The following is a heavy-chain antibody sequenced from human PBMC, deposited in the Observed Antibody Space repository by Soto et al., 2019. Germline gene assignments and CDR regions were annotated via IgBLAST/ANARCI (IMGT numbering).Heavy chain of an antibody. D-gene: IGHD3-3*01. CDR3: AKGVWSPGGHYYYGLDV. J-gene: IGHJ6*02. CDR1: GFTFDDHA. V-gene: IGHV3-9*01. CDR2: ISWNSVVI. Sequence: EVQLVESGGGLVQPGRSLRLSCAASGFTFDDHAMHWVRQGPGKGLEWVSGISWNSVVIGYGDSVKGRFTISRDNAKNSLYLQMNSLRVEDTACYYCAKGVWSPGGHYYYGLDVWGQGTTVTVSS.